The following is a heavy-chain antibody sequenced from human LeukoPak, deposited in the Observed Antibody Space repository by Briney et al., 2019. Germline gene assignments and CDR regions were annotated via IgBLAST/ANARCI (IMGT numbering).Heavy chain of an antibody. D-gene: IGHD6-19*01. CDR2: ISHSGST. CDR3: ARQVGYSSGWYSGYNWFDP. CDR1: GYSISSGYY. Sequence: PSETLSLTCTVSGYSISSGYYWGWIRQPPGKGLEWIGSISHSGSTYYKPSLKSRVTISVDTSKNQFSLKLSSVTAADTAVYYCARQVGYSSGWYSGYNWFDPWGQGTLVTVSS. J-gene: IGHJ5*02. V-gene: IGHV4-38-2*02.